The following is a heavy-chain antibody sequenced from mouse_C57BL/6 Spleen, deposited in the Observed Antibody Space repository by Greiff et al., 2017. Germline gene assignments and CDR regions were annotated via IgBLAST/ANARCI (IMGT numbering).Heavy chain of an antibody. Sequence: EVQLQQSGPELVKPGASVKISCKASGYSFTGYYMNWVKQSPEKSLEWIGEINPSTGGTTYNQKFKAKATLTVDKSSSTAYMQLKSLTSEDSAVYYCARNLGITTVVATGYFDYWGQGTTLTVSS. V-gene: IGHV1-42*01. CDR2: INPSTGGT. D-gene: IGHD1-1*01. CDR3: ARNLGITTVVATGYFDY. J-gene: IGHJ2*01. CDR1: GYSFTGYY.